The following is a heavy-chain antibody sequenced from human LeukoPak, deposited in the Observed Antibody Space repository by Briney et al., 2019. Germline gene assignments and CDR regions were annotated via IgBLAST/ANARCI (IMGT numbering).Heavy chain of an antibody. CDR3: ATPYCSSISCLDVFNV. Sequence: SQTLSLTCNVSGVSVSDGRYYWTWIRQHPGKGLEWIGYKYYSGSAKYNPSLKSRLTISIDTSKNRFSLQLSSVTAADTATYYCATPYCSSISCLDVFNVWGPGTRVTVSS. V-gene: IGHV4-31*03. CDR2: KYYSGSA. CDR1: GVSVSDGRYY. D-gene: IGHD2-2*01. J-gene: IGHJ3*01.